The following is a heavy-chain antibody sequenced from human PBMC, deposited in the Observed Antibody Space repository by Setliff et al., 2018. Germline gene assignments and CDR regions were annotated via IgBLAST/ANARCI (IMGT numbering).Heavy chain of an antibody. J-gene: IGHJ4*02. D-gene: IGHD5-12*01. CDR1: GGSISSSSYY. CDR2: IHYNGNL. Sequence: SETLSLTCAVSGGSISSSSYYWGWIRQSPGEGLEWIANIHYNGNLYYNPSLKNRATISMDTSKIQFSLKLISVTAADTAVYYCARGYSGYDYLKPFDYWGQGTLVTVSS. CDR3: ARGYSGYDYLKPFDY. V-gene: IGHV4-39*01.